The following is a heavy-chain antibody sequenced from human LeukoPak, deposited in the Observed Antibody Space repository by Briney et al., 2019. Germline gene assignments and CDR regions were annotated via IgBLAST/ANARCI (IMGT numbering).Heavy chain of an antibody. CDR3: ARAREPRVTVSTFDY. Sequence: GGSLRLSCAASGFTFSSYAMSWVRQAPGTGLEWVSGINWNGGSTGYADSVKGRFTISRDNAKNSLYLQMNSLRAEDTALYYCARAREPRVTVSTFDYWGQGTLVTVSS. D-gene: IGHD4-17*01. CDR1: GFTFSSYA. V-gene: IGHV3-20*04. J-gene: IGHJ4*02. CDR2: INWNGGST.